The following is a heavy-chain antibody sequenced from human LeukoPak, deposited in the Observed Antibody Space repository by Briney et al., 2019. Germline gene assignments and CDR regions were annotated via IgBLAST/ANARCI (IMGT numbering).Heavy chain of an antibody. CDR1: GFTFSSYS. D-gene: IGHD3-16*02. CDR3: ARNFGGVIDHDAFDI. V-gene: IGHV3-21*01. Sequence: GGSLRLSCAASGFTFSSYSMNWVRQAPGKGLEWVSSISSSSSYIYYADSMKGRFTISRDNAKNSLYLQMNSLRAEDTAVYYCARNFGGVIDHDAFDIWGQGTMVTVSS. CDR2: ISSSSSYI. J-gene: IGHJ3*02.